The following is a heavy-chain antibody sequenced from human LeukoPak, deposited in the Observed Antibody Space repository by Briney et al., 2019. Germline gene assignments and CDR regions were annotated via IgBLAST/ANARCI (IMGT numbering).Heavy chain of an antibody. CDR1: GGTFSSYA. D-gene: IGHD3-9*01. CDR2: IIPLKGTS. J-gene: IGHJ4*02. Sequence: SVKVSCKASGGTFSSYAISWVRQAPGHGLEWMGGIIPLKGTSKLTQKLQDRATISADESTNTVYMEVRSLRSEDTALYYCATYDVLTGFEYWGQGTLVIVSS. CDR3: ATYDVLTGFEY. V-gene: IGHV1-69*01.